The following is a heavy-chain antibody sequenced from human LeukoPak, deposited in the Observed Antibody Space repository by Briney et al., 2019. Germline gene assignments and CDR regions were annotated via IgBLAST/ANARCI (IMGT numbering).Heavy chain of an antibody. V-gene: IGHV4-59*01. CDR2: IYYSGST. J-gene: IGHJ6*02. CDR3: ARGITMVRAQPYYYYYGMDV. CDR1: GGSISSYY. D-gene: IGHD3-10*01. Sequence: PSETLSLTCTVSGGSISSYYWSWIRQPPGKGLEWIGYIYYSGSTNYNPSLKSRVTISVDTSKNQFSLKLSSVTAADTAVYYCARGITMVRAQPYYYYYGMDVWGQGTTVTVSS.